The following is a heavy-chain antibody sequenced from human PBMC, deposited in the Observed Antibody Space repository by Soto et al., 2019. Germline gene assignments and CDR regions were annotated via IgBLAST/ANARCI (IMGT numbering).Heavy chain of an antibody. D-gene: IGHD1-26*01. Sequence: ASVKVSCKAPRDTFTSYYINWVRQAPGQGLELMGVINPHGGSTAYAQKFKGRVTLTRDTSASTVYMEVSSLTSEDTAMYYCARSSGGNFGIIIEGTNWFAPWGQGTLVTVYS. CDR1: RDTFTSYY. J-gene: IGHJ5*02. V-gene: IGHV1-46*01. CDR3: ARSSGGNFGIIIEGTNWFAP. CDR2: INPHGGST.